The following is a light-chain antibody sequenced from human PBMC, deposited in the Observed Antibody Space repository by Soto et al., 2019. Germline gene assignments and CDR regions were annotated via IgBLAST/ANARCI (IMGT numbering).Light chain of an antibody. CDR1: LTIGDS. V-gene: IGKV1-39*01. CDR2: GAS. Sequence: DIRMTQSPSSLSASVGDRVTITCRASLTIGDSLSWFQQKVGKPPTLLIYGASALQSGVPARFSGSGSGTDFTLTINNMQREDFETYYCQQNYNLPRTLGQGTKVDIK. J-gene: IGKJ1*01. CDR3: QQNYNLPRT.